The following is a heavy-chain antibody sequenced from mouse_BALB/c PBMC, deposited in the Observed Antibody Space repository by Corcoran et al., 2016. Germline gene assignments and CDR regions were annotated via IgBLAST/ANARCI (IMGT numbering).Heavy chain of an antibody. CDR3: FNSGFAY. V-gene: IGHV1S136*01. Sequence: EVQLQQSGPELVKPGASVKMSCKASGYTFTSYVMHWVKQKPGQGLEWIGYINPYNDGTKYNEKFKAKATLTSDKSSSTAYMELSSLTSEDSAVYYCFNSGFAYWGQGTLVTVSA. D-gene: IGHD1-3*01. J-gene: IGHJ3*01. CDR1: GYTFTSYV. CDR2: INPYNDGT.